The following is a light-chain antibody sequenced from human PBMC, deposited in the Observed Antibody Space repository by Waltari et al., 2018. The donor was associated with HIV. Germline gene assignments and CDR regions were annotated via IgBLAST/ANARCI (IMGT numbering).Light chain of an antibody. Sequence: EIVLTQSPGTLSLSPGETATLSCRASQSVSSYYLAWYQQRPGQAPRLLIYGASSRATGIPDSVSGSGSGTDFTLTITRLEPEDFAVYYCQQYSDSPRTTFGPGTKVDIK. CDR2: GAS. CDR1: QSVSSYY. J-gene: IGKJ3*01. CDR3: QQYSDSPRTT. V-gene: IGKV3-20*01.